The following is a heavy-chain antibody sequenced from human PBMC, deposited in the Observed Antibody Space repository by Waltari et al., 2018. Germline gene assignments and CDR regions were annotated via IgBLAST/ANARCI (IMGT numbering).Heavy chain of an antibody. CDR2: IYYSGST. CDR1: GGSISSSSYY. D-gene: IGHD3-22*01. V-gene: IGHV4-39*01. Sequence: QLQLQESGPGLVKPSETLSLTCTVSGGSISSSSYYWGWIRQPPGKGLEWIGSIYYSGSTYYNPSLKSRVTISVDTSKNQFSPKLSSVTAADTAVYYCARRAAYYDSSGLDYWGQGTLVTVSS. CDR3: ARRAAYYDSSGLDY. J-gene: IGHJ4*02.